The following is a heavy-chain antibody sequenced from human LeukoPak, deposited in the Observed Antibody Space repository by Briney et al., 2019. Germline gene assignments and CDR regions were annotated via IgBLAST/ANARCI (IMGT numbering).Heavy chain of an antibody. J-gene: IGHJ4*02. CDR1: GFTFSSYS. CDR2: ISSSSSTI. D-gene: IGHD3/OR15-3a*01. V-gene: IGHV3-48*04. CDR3: ARVLVGLGPLIGY. Sequence: QPGGSLRLSCAASGFTFSSYSMNWVRQAPGKGLEWVSYISSSSSTIYYADSVKGRFTISRDNAKNSLYLQMNSLRAEDTAVYYCARVLVGLGPLIGYWGQGTLVTVSS.